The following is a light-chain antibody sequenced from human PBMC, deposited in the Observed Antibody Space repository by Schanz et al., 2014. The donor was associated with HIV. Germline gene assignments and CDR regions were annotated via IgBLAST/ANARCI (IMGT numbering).Light chain of an antibody. CDR2: DVS. CDR3: VSYTGTNNPV. J-gene: IGLJ2*01. CDR1: SSDVGGYNY. V-gene: IGLV2-11*01. Sequence: QSALTQPRSVSGSPGQSVTISCTGTSSDVGGYNYLSWYQQHAGKAPKLMIFDVSKRPSGVPDRFSGSKSGNTASLTISGLQAEDEADYYCVSYTGTNNPVFGGGTKVTVL.